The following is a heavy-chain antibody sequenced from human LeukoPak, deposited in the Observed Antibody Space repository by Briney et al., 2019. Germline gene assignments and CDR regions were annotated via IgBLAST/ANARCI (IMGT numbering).Heavy chain of an antibody. CDR2: IKEDESEK. Sequence: GGSLRLSCAASGFTFSTYWMSWVRQAPGKGLEWVANIKEDESEKYYVDSVKGRFTISRDNAQNSLNLQMNSPRPEDTAMYYCARVRTTGSYYGMDVWGQGTTVTVSS. J-gene: IGHJ6*02. V-gene: IGHV3-7*01. CDR1: GFTFSTYW. CDR3: ARVRTTGSYYGMDV. D-gene: IGHD3-10*01.